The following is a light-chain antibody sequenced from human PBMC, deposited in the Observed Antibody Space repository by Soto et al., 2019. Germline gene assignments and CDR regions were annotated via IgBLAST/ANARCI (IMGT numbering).Light chain of an antibody. CDR1: ESVTHN. CDR2: GAS. Sequence: DRVMTQSPATLSAPPGEGTTLSCRASESVTHNLAWYQQKPGQPTRLLMYGASTRDTGIPARVSGSGSGTEVTLTISSLQSGDCAVYHCQQYNKWPPTFGQGTKVDIK. CDR3: QQYNKWPPT. J-gene: IGKJ1*01. V-gene: IGKV3-15*01.